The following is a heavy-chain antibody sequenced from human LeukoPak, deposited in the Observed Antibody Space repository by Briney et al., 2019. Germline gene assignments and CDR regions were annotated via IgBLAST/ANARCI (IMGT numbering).Heavy chain of an antibody. CDR2: ISGSGDKT. J-gene: IGHJ4*02. CDR1: GFTFSSYG. CDR3: ARDGYSFGHDFDY. D-gene: IGHD5-18*01. V-gene: IGHV3-23*01. Sequence: GGSLRLSCRASGFTFSSYGLTWVRQAPGKGPEWVAAISGSGDKTYYGDSVKGRFTISRDNAKNTLYLQMNSLRAEDTAVYYCARDGYSFGHDFDYWGQGTLVTVSS.